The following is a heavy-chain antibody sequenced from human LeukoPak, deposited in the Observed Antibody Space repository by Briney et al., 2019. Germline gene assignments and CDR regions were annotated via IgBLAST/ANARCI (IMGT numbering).Heavy chain of an antibody. J-gene: IGHJ4*02. CDR2: IYHSGST. V-gene: IGHV4-38-2*02. D-gene: IGHD5-12*01. CDR1: GYSISSGYY. Sequence: SETLSLTCTVSGYSISSGYYWGWIRQPPGKGLEWIGSIYHSGSTYYNPSLKSRVTISVDASKNQFSLKLSSVTAADTAVYYCSKKGQSEGYGKPDWGQGTLVTVSS. CDR3: SKKGQSEGYGKPD.